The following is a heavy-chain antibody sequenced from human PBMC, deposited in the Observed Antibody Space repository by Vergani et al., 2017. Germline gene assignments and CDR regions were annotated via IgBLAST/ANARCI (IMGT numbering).Heavy chain of an antibody. V-gene: IGHV3-23*01. CDR1: GFTFSSHV. J-gene: IGHJ4*02. D-gene: IGHD1-1*01. Sequence: EVKLLESGGDLVKPGGSLRLSCVASGFTFSSHVMSWVRQGHGQGLEGVSSIKNTGDSTHYADSVKGRFTISRDNSKNTLYLQMNSLRVEDSAVFYCVGGSYNYNWGQGTLVTVSS. CDR3: VGGSYNYN. CDR2: IKNTGDST.